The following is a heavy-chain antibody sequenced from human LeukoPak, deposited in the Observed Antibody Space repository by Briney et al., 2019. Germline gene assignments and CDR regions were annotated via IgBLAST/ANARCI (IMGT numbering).Heavy chain of an antibody. Sequence: HPGGSLILSCAASGFTFSGYWMSWVRQTPEKGLEWVANIKQDGYEKYYVDSVKGRFTISRDNAKNSLYLQMNSLRADDTAVYYCARDKIVGPTTLDYWGLGTLVTVSS. V-gene: IGHV3-7*01. CDR2: IKQDGYEK. J-gene: IGHJ4*02. CDR1: GFTFSGYW. D-gene: IGHD1-26*01. CDR3: ARDKIVGPTTLDY.